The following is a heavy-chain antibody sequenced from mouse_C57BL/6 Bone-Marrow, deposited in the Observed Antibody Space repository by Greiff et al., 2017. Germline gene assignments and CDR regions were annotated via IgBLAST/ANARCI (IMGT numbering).Heavy chain of an antibody. CDR1: GYAFTNYL. D-gene: IGHD4-1*01. J-gene: IGHJ3*01. Sequence: VQLQQSGAELVRPGTSVKVSCKASGYAFTNYLIEWVKQRPGPGLEWIGVINPGSGGTNSNEKFKGKATLTADKSSSTAYMQLSSLTSEDSAVYFCARSKNWDSWFAYWGQGTLVTVSA. V-gene: IGHV1-54*01. CDR2: INPGSGGT. CDR3: ARSKNWDSWFAY.